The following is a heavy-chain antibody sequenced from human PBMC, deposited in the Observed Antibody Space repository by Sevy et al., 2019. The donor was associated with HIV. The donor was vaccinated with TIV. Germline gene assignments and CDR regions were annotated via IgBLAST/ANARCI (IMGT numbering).Heavy chain of an antibody. CDR1: GFIVSSNY. J-gene: IGHJ6*02. Sequence: GGSLRLSCAASGFIVSSNYMTWVRQAPGKGLEWVSVIYSDGNRHYADSLKGRFISSRDNSKNTVYLQMNRLRVEDTGVYYCAGGLILEESWYGMDVWGQGTTVTVSS. CDR2: IYSDGNR. D-gene: IGHD3-16*01. CDR3: AGGLILEESWYGMDV. V-gene: IGHV3-53*01.